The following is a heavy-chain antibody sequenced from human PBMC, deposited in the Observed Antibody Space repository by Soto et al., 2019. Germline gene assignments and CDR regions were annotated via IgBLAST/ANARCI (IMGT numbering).Heavy chain of an antibody. D-gene: IGHD3-9*01. V-gene: IGHV3-15*01. CDR1: GFTFSNAW. J-gene: IGHJ6*02. CDR3: PTFYYDIPAYYYGMDV. Sequence: EVQLVESGGGLVKPGGSLRLSCAASGFTFSNAWMSWVRQAPGKGLEWVGRIKSKTDGGTTDYAAPVKGRFTISRDDSKNTLYLQMNSLKTEDTAVYYCPTFYYDIPAYYYGMDVWGQGTTVTVSS. CDR2: IKSKTDGGTT.